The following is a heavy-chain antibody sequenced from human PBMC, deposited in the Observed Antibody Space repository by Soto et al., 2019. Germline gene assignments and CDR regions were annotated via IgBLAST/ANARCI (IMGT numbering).Heavy chain of an antibody. Sequence: PSETLSLTCAVDDGYFSTYYWTWIRQAPGKGLEWIGKINHIGSNNYNPSLKSRVTISIDMSKKQVSLKLSSVTAADTAVYYCSRGGRSDWQVAFDISGQGIIVPLS. V-gene: IGHV4-34*01. J-gene: IGHJ3*02. CDR1: DGYFSTYY. CDR2: INHIGSN. CDR3: SRGGRSDWQVAFDI. D-gene: IGHD2-21*02.